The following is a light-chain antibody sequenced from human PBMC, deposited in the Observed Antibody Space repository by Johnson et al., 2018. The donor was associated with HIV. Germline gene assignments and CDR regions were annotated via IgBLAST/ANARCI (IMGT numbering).Light chain of an antibody. CDR1: SSNIGNNY. J-gene: IGLJ1*01. Sequence: QSVLTQPPSMSAAPGPKVTISCSTSSSNIGNNYVSWYQQLPGTAPKLLIYANNKRPSGIPARFSASQSGTPATLAIPGLHQGDEADYYCGTWDSSLSGYGFGTGTKVTVL. CDR2: ANN. CDR3: GTWDSSLSGYG. V-gene: IGLV1-51*02.